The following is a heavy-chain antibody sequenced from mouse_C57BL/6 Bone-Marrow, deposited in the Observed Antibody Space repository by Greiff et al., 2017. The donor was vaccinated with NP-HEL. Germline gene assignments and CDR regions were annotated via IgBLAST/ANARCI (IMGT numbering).Heavy chain of an antibody. CDR2: IYPGSGST. J-gene: IGHJ4*01. D-gene: IGHD2-3*01. CDR3: ARGGWLLRFFFFDYAMDY. V-gene: IGHV1-55*01. Sequence: QVQLQQPGAELVKPGASVKMSCKASGYTFTSYWITWVKQRPGQGLEWIGDIYPGSGSTNYNEKFKSKATLTVDTSSSTAYMQLSSLTSEDSAVYYCARGGWLLRFFFFDYAMDYWGQGTSVTVSS. CDR1: GYTFTSYW.